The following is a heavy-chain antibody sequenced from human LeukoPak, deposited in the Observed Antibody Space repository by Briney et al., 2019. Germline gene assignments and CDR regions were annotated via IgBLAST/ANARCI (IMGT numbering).Heavy chain of an antibody. CDR3: GRYTGASSSSWYDFFDF. V-gene: IGHV4-59*01. Sequence: PSETLSLTCTVSGGSISSYYWTWIRQPPGKGLEWIGYIFYSGSTNYNPSLKSRVTISVDTSKNQFSLKLSSVTAADTAVYFCGRYTGASSSSWYDFFDFWGQGTLVTVSS. D-gene: IGHD6-13*01. CDR1: GGSISSYY. J-gene: IGHJ4*02. CDR2: IFYSGST.